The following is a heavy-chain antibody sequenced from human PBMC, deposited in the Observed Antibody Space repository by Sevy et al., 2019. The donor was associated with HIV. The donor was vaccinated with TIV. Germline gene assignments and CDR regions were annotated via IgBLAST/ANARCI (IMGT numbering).Heavy chain of an antibody. J-gene: IGHJ6*02. D-gene: IGHD3-3*01. Sequence: GWSLRLSCAASGFTFSSYSMNWVRQAPGKGLEWVSSISSSSSYIYYADSVKGRFTISRDNAKNSLYLQMNSLRAEDTAVYYCARDKSTYYDFWSGYPNYYYYGMDVWGQGTTVTVSS. CDR1: GFTFSSYS. CDR2: ISSSSSYI. V-gene: IGHV3-21*01. CDR3: ARDKSTYYDFWSGYPNYYYYGMDV.